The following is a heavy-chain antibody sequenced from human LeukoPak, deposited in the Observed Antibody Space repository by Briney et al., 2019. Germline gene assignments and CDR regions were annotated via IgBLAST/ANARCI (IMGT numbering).Heavy chain of an antibody. D-gene: IGHD3-3*01. V-gene: IGHV4-59*08. Sequence: SETLSLTCTVSGGSISSYYWSWIRQPPGKGLEWIGYIYYSGSTSYNPSLKSRVTVSVDTSKNQFSLKLNSVTAADTAVYYCARRGSITSYMDVWGKGTTVTISS. J-gene: IGHJ6*03. CDR2: IYYSGST. CDR3: ARRGSITSYMDV. CDR1: GGSISSYY.